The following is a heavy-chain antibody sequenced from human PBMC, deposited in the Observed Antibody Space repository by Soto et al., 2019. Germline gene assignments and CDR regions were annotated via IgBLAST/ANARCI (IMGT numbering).Heavy chain of an antibody. CDR1: GGSISSGGYY. V-gene: IGHV4-31*03. CDR3: ARGSSGWYDDAFDI. Sequence: QVQLQESGPGLVKPSQTLSLTCTVSGGSISSGGYYWSWIRQHPGKGLEWIGYIHYSGSTYYNPSLKSRVTISVDTSKNQFSLKLSSVTAADTAVYYCARGSSGWYDDAFDIWGQGTMVTVSS. J-gene: IGHJ3*02. D-gene: IGHD6-19*01. CDR2: IHYSGST.